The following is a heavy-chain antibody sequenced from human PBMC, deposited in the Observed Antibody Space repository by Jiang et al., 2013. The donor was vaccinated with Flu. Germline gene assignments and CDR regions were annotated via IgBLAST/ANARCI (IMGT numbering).Heavy chain of an antibody. V-gene: IGHV5-51*01. Sequence: YSPPSQGQVTISADKSISTAYLQWSSLKASDTAMYYCARLMSVVITQIWFDPWGQGTLVTVSS. D-gene: IGHD3-22*01. J-gene: IGHJ5*02. CDR3: ARLMSVVITQIWFDP.